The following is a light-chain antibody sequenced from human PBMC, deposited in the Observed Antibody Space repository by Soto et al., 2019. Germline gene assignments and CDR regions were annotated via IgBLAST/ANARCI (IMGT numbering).Light chain of an antibody. CDR1: SSDVGGYNY. V-gene: IGLV2-11*01. CDR3: CSYAGSYIYV. CDR2: DVS. J-gene: IGLJ1*01. Sequence: QSALTQPRSVSGSPGQSVTISCTGTSSDVGGYNYVSWYQQHPGKAPKLMIYDVSKRPSGVPDRFSGFKSGNTASLTISWLQAEDEADYYCCSYAGSYIYVFGTGTQRTVL.